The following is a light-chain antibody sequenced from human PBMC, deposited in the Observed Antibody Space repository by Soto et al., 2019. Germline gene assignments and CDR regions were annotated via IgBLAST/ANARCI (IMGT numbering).Light chain of an antibody. V-gene: IGKV1-5*01. CDR1: HTIMTY. Sequence: DIQMTQSPSSLSASVGDEVTITCRASHTIMTYLNWYQLKPGKPPRLLIYDASSLESGVPSRFSGSGSGTEFTLTISSLQPDDFATYYCQQYNNYSTFGQGTKVDIK. CDR3: QQYNNYST. J-gene: IGKJ1*01. CDR2: DAS.